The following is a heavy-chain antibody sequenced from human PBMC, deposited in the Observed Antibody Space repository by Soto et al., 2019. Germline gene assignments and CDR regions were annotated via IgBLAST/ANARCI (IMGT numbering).Heavy chain of an antibody. CDR2: IYYSGST. D-gene: IGHD6-6*01. Sequence: SETLSLTCTVAGGSISSYYWSWIRQPPGKGLEWIGYIYYSGSTNYNPSLKSRVTISVDTSKNQFSLKLSSVTAADTAVYYCARDQGQLVPHYYGMDVWGQGTTVTVS. J-gene: IGHJ6*02. V-gene: IGHV4-59*01. CDR1: GGSISSYY. CDR3: ARDQGQLVPHYYGMDV.